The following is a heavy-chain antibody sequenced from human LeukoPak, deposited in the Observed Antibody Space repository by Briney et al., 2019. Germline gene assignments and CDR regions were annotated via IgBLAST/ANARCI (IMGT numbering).Heavy chain of an antibody. Sequence: GGSLRLSCEDSGFTFRSYEMNWVRQAPGKGLEWIAYLSSSGSAFSYADSVKGRFTIARDNAKNSVYLEMNSLRAEDTAVYYCARVYDILTGYSYFDYWGRGTLVTVSS. J-gene: IGHJ4*02. V-gene: IGHV3-48*03. CDR2: LSSSGSAF. CDR1: GFTFRSYE. D-gene: IGHD3-9*01. CDR3: ARVYDILTGYSYFDY.